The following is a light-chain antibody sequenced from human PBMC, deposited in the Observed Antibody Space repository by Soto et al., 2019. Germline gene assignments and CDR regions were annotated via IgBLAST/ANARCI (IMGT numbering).Light chain of an antibody. CDR1: SSNIGAGYD. V-gene: IGLV1-40*01. J-gene: IGLJ1*01. Sequence: QSVLTQPPSVSGAPGQRVTISCTGSSSNIGAGYDVHWYQQLPGTAPKLLIYGNSNRPSGVPDRFSGSKSGTSASLAITGLQAEDVFDYYCQPYDSSLCRSTVFGAGPKVTVL. CDR2: GNS. CDR3: QPYDSSLCRSTV.